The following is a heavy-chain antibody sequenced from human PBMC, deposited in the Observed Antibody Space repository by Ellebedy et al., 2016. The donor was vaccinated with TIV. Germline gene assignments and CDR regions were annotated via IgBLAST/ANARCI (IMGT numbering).Heavy chain of an antibody. CDR3: AKENLYDSSGYYRP. D-gene: IGHD3-22*01. J-gene: IGHJ5*02. V-gene: IGHV3-23*01. CDR1: GFTFSSYA. Sequence: GESLKISCAASGFTFSSYAMSWVRQAPGKGLEWVSAISGSGGSTYYADSVKGRFTISRDNSKNTLYLQMNSLRAEDTAVYYCAKENLYDSSGYYRPWGQGTLVTVSS. CDR2: ISGSGGST.